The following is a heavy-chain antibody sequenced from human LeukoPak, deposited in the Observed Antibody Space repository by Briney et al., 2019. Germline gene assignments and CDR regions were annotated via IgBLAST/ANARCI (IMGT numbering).Heavy chain of an antibody. CDR3: ARDSSSWYHAGY. Sequence: PGGSLRLSCAASGFTVSSNYMSWVRQAPGKGLEWVSVIYSGGSTYYADSVKGRFTISRDKSKNTLYLQMNSLRAEDTAVYYCARDSSSWYHAGYCGQGNLVTVSS. J-gene: IGHJ4*02. V-gene: IGHV3-66*01. CDR1: GFTVSSNY. D-gene: IGHD6-13*01. CDR2: IYSGGST.